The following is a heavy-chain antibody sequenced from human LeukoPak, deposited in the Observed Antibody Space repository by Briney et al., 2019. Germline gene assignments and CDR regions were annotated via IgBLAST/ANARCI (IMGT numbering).Heavy chain of an antibody. CDR3: ARVDDWNALEY. D-gene: IGHD1-1*01. CDR2: VYYSGGT. Sequence: SETLSLTCTVCGGSLNNYYWSWIRQPPGKALEWIGYVYYSGGTNYNPSLKSRVTISVDTSKNQFSLKLRSVTAADTALYYCARVDDWNALEYWGQGTLVTVSS. V-gene: IGHV4-59*01. CDR1: GGSLNNYY. J-gene: IGHJ4*02.